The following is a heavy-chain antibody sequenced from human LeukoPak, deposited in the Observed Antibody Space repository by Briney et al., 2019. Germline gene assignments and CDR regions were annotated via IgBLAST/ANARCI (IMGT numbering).Heavy chain of an antibody. V-gene: IGHV3-53*01. D-gene: IGHD5-18*01. Sequence: PGGSLRLSRAASGFTVSSNYMSWVRQAPGKGLEWVSVIYSGGSTYYADSVKGRFTISRDNSKNTLYLQMNSLRAEDTAAYYCAKDLYDSYGSRYDYWGQGTLVTVSS. CDR3: AKDLYDSYGSRYDY. CDR2: IYSGGST. CDR1: GFTVSSNY. J-gene: IGHJ4*02.